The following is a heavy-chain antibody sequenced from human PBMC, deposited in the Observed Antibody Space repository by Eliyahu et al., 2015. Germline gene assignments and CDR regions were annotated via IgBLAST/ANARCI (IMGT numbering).Heavy chain of an antibody. V-gene: IGHV3-9*01. CDR1: GFPFXDYA. CDR3: AKPLSSSWPDAFDI. D-gene: IGHD6-13*01. CDR2: ISWNSGSI. Sequence: EVQLVESGGGLVQPGRSLRLSCAASGFPFXDYAMPWVRQAPGKGLEWVSGISWNSGSIGYADSVKGQFTISRDNAKNSLYLQMNSLRAEDTALYYCAKPLSSSWPDAFDIWGQGTMVTVSS. J-gene: IGHJ3*02.